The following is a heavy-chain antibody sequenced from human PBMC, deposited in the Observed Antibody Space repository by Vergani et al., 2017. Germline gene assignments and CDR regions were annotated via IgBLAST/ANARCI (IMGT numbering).Heavy chain of an antibody. Sequence: EVQLVESGGGLVQPGGSLRLSCAASGFTFSSYSMNWVRQAPGKGLEWGSYISSSSSTIYYADSVKGRFTISRDNAKNSLYLQMNSLRAEDTAVYYCAREGIVRGVESYYYYMDVWGKGTTVTVSS. V-gene: IGHV3-48*01. CDR2: ISSSSSTI. CDR1: GFTFSSYS. D-gene: IGHD3-10*01. J-gene: IGHJ6*03. CDR3: AREGIVRGVESYYYYMDV.